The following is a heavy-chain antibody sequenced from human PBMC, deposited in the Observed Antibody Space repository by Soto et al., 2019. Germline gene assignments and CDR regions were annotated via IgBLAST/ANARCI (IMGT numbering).Heavy chain of an antibody. J-gene: IGHJ6*03. Sequence: SETLSLTCAVYGGSFSGYYWSWIRQPPGKGLEWIGEINHSGSTNYNPSLKSRVTISVDTSKNQFSLKLSSVTAADTAVYYCAREAGYYYYYYMDVWGKGTTVTVSS. V-gene: IGHV4-34*01. CDR2: INHSGST. CDR1: GGSFSGYY. CDR3: AREAGYYYYYYMDV. D-gene: IGHD6-13*01.